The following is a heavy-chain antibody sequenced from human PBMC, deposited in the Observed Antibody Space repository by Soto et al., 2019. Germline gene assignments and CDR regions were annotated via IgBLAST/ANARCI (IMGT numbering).Heavy chain of an antibody. J-gene: IGHJ6*02. V-gene: IGHV5-10-1*01. Sequence: PGESLKISCKGFGYSFTSYWISWVRQMPGKGLEWMGRIDPSDSYTNYSPSFQGHVTISADKSISTAYLQWSSLKASDTAMYYCASLHSSSWYYYGMDVWGQGITVTVFS. CDR3: ASLHSSSWYYYGMDV. CDR1: GYSFTSYW. D-gene: IGHD6-13*01. CDR2: IDPSDSYT.